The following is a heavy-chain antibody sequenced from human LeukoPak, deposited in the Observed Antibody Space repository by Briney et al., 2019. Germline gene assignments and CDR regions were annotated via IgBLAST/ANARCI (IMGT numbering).Heavy chain of an antibody. Sequence: GGSLRLSCVASGFILSDYSMDWVRQAPGNGLEWVSSISSSSAYIFYSDSVKGRFTISRDNAQSSLYLQMNSLRAGDTAVYYCARQAVARPFDLWGQGTMVAVSS. J-gene: IGHJ3*01. CDR3: ARQAVARPFDL. CDR1: GFILSDYS. V-gene: IGHV3-21*06. CDR2: ISSSSAYI.